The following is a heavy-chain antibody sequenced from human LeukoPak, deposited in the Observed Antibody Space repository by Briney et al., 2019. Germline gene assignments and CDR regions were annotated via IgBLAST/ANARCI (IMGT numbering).Heavy chain of an antibody. D-gene: IGHD3-22*01. CDR1: GLSFSGYY. Sequence: PSETLSLTCAVYGLSFSGYYWSWIRQPPGKGLEWIGEINHSGSTNYNPSLKNRVTISVDTSKNQFSLKLSSVTAADTAVYYCARGEVRRYYYDSSGREYFQHWGQGTLVTVSS. CDR2: INHSGST. V-gene: IGHV4-34*01. J-gene: IGHJ1*01. CDR3: ARGEVRRYYYDSSGREYFQH.